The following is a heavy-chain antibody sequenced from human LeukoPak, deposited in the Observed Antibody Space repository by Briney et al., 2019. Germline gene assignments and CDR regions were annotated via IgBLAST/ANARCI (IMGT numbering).Heavy chain of an antibody. CDR1: GLIQDVYP. V-gene: IGHV3-9*03. CDR2: ICWNCYNI. Sequence: GGSLRLSCAASGLIQDVYPMHRTRQAPGKDMEWVLGICWNCYNIGYAHTVKGRFTISRDNAKNSLYLQMNSLRAEDMALYYGAKEGGRFTMILVVTYFDYWGQGTLVTVSS. J-gene: IGHJ4*02. CDR3: AKEGGRFTMILVVTYFDY. D-gene: IGHD3-22*01.